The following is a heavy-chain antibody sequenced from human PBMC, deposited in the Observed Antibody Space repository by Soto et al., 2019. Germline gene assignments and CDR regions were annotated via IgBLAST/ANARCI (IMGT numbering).Heavy chain of an antibody. CDR3: ARVYDGYDSPKNGYFDR. D-gene: IGHD5-12*01. V-gene: IGHV4-4*02. J-gene: IGHJ2*01. CDR2: INHRGIT. Sequence: QVQLQESGPGLVKPSGTLSLTCAVFGDSISSSYWWSWVRQPPGKGLEWLGQINHRGITNYNPALKSRVTMAVDQSTNQLPVKLTTVTAAHTAAHYCARVYDGYDSPKNGYFDRWVRGTLVMVSS. CDR1: GDSISSSYW.